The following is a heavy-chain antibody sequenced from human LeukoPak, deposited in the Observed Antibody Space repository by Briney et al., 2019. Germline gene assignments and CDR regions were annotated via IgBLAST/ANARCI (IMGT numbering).Heavy chain of an antibody. CDR1: GFTYSGSA. J-gene: IGHJ3*02. CDR3: TRLAGGDAFDI. Sequence: GGSLRLSSAASGFTYSGSAMHWVRQASGKGLGWVGRIRSKANGYTTAYGASVKGRFTISRDDSQRATYVQMNSLKIEDTAVYYCTRLAGGDAFDIWGPGTMVTVSS. V-gene: IGHV3-73*01. CDR2: IRSKANGYTT. D-gene: IGHD2-15*01.